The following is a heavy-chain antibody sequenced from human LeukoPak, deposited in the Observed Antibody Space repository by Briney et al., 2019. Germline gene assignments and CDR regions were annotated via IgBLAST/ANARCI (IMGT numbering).Heavy chain of an antibody. CDR3: APKAYSSGWYGGYYFDY. CDR2: ISGSGGST. D-gene: IGHD6-19*01. Sequence: GGSLRVSCAASGFTFSSYAMSWVRQAPGKGLEWVSAISGSGGSTYYADSVKGRFTISRDNSKNTLYLQMNSLRAEDTAVYYCAPKAYSSGWYGGYYFDYWGQGTLVTVSS. J-gene: IGHJ4*02. CDR1: GFTFSSYA. V-gene: IGHV3-23*01.